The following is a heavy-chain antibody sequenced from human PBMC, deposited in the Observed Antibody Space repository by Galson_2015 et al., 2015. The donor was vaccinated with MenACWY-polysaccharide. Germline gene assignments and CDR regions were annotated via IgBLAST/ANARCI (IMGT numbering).Heavy chain of an antibody. CDR3: ARVSVVPGAMGYFDY. V-gene: IGHV4-31*03. D-gene: IGHD2-2*01. CDR1: GVSINSGDNF. CDR2: IHYSGST. Sequence: TLSLTCTVSGVSINSGDNFWGWIRQHPGKGLEWIGYIHYSGSTYYNPSLKSRVVMSVDTSENQFSLRVTSVTAADTAVYYCARVSVVPGAMGYFDYWGQGTLVTVSS. J-gene: IGHJ4*02.